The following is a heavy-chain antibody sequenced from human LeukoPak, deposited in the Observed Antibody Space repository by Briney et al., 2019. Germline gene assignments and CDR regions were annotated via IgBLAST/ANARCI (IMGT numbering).Heavy chain of an antibody. CDR2: IKQDGSEK. CDR1: GFTFSSYW. CDR3: ARDTRGSGWYYFDY. D-gene: IGHD6-19*01. V-gene: IGHV3-7*01. J-gene: IGHJ4*02. Sequence: PGGSLRLSCAASGFTFSSYWMSWVRQAPGKGLEWVANIKQDGSEKYYVDSVKGRFTISRDNAKNSLYLQMNSLRAEDTAPYYCARDTRGSGWYYFDYWGQGTLVTVSS.